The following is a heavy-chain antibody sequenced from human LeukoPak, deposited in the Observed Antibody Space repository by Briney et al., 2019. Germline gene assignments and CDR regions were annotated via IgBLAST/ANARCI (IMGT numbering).Heavy chain of an antibody. J-gene: IGHJ4*02. D-gene: IGHD6-19*01. CDR2: IYTSGST. Sequence: PSETLSLTCAVYGGSFGSYYWSWIRQPAGKGLEWIGRIYTSGSTNYNPSLKSRVTISVDTSKNQFSLKLSSVTAADTAVYYCARGFGVDSSGWYGGFDYWGQGTLVTVSS. CDR3: ARGFGVDSSGWYGGFDY. CDR1: GGSFGSYY. V-gene: IGHV4-59*10.